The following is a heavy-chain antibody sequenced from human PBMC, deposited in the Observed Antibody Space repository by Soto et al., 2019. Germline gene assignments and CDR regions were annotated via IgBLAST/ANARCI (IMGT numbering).Heavy chain of an antibody. V-gene: IGHV4-30-2*01. D-gene: IGHD3-10*01. CDR3: ARVGTMVRGVSPWWFAP. CDR1: GGSISSGGYS. Sequence: PSETLSLTCAVSGGSISSGGYSWSWIRQPPGKGLEWIGYIYHSGSTYYNPSLKSRVTISVDRSKNQFSLKLSSVTAADTAVYYCARVGTMVRGVSPWWFAPWGQGTLVTVSS. CDR2: IYHSGST. J-gene: IGHJ5*02.